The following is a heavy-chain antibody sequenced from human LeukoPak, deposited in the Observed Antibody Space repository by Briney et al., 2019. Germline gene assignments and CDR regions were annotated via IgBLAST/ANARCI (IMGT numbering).Heavy chain of an antibody. Sequence: GGSPRLSCAASGFTVSSNYMSWVRQAPGKGLEWVSVIYSGGSTYYADSVKGRFTISRDNSKNTLYLQMNSLRAEDTAVYYYAREFMGDSSGKPDYWGQGTLVTVSS. J-gene: IGHJ4*02. CDR3: AREFMGDSSGKPDY. D-gene: IGHD3-22*01. V-gene: IGHV3-53*01. CDR2: IYSGGST. CDR1: GFTVSSNY.